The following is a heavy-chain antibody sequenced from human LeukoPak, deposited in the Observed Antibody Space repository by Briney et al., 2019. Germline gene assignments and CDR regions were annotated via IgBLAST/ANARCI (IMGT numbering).Heavy chain of an antibody. D-gene: IGHD3-22*01. Sequence: SETLSLSCTVSGGSISSSSSSNYWGWIRQPPGKGLDWIGSVYYSGSTYYNPSLKSRVTISVERSKNQFSLELTYVTASDTAVYYCARHASSGLNWFDPWGQGTLVTVSS. CDR3: ARHASSGLNWFDP. J-gene: IGHJ5*02. CDR2: VYYSGST. CDR1: GGSISSSSSSNY. V-gene: IGHV4-39*01.